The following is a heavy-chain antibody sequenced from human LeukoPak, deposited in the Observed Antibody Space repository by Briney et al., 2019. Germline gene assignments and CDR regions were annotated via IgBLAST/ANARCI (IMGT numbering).Heavy chain of an antibody. V-gene: IGHV3-48*04. Sequence: GGSLRLSCAASGLTLSNYNMNWVREAPGKGPEWISYISVGSDATYYADAVRGRFTISRDTAKNSLTLQMNSLRAGDTALYFCARLSGTGYFDLWGQGTLVTVSS. CDR1: GLTLSNYN. CDR3: ARLSGTGYFDL. D-gene: IGHD1-1*01. CDR2: ISVGSDAT. J-gene: IGHJ4*02.